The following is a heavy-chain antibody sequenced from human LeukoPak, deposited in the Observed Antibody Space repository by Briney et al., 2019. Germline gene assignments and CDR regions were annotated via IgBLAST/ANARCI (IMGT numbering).Heavy chain of an antibody. CDR1: GFTFSSYE. V-gene: IGHV3-48*03. CDR2: ISSSGSTI. J-gene: IGHJ4*02. CDR3: ARGWAPPYYDILTGYPGSFDY. D-gene: IGHD3-9*01. Sequence: GGSLRLSCAASGFTFSSYEMNWVRQAPGKGLEWVSYISSSGSTIYYADSVKGRFTISRDNAKNSLYLQMNSLRAEDTAVYYCARGWAPPYYDILTGYPGSFDYWGQGTLVTVSS.